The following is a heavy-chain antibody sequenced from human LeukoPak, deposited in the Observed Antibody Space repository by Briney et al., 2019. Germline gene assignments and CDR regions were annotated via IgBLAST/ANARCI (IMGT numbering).Heavy chain of an antibody. D-gene: IGHD3-22*01. Sequence: GGSLRLSCAASGFTFSSYSMNWVRQAPGKGLEWVSSISSSSSYIYYADSVKGRFTISRDNAKNTLYLQMNSLRAEDTAVYYCAKEAGYYYDSSGYYLGWYYLDYWGQGTLVTVSS. V-gene: IGHV3-21*04. CDR3: AKEAGYYYDSSGYYLGWYYLDY. CDR1: GFTFSSYS. CDR2: ISSSSSYI. J-gene: IGHJ4*02.